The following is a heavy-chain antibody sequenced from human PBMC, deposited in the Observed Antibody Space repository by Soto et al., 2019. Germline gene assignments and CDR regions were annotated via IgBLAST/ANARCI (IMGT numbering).Heavy chain of an antibody. J-gene: IGHJ4*02. Sequence: QVQLQESGPGLVKPSQTLSLTCTVSGGSISGGGYYWSLIRQHTGKGLELIGYIYYSGSTYYNPSLKSRVTISVDTSKNQFSLKLSSETDADTAVYDCARQSGSYYNPYFGYWGQGTLVTVSA. CDR1: GGSISGGGYY. CDR2: IYYSGST. V-gene: IGHV4-31*03. CDR3: ARQSGSYYNPYFGY. D-gene: IGHD3-10*01.